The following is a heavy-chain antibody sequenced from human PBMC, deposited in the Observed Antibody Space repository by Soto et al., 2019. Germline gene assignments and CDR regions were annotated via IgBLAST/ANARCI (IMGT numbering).Heavy chain of an antibody. Sequence: QLVQSRAEVKKPGSSVKVSCKASGGDFNSYNISWVRQAPGQGPEWMGTIIPILDVAKNAQKFQGRVTITADKSTSTVYMELRSLRSDDTAIYYCAQLWFGELWHGMDVWGQGTTVTVSS. D-gene: IGHD3-10*01. CDR2: IIPILDVA. CDR1: GGDFNSYN. CDR3: AQLWFGELWHGMDV. V-gene: IGHV1-69*02. J-gene: IGHJ6*02.